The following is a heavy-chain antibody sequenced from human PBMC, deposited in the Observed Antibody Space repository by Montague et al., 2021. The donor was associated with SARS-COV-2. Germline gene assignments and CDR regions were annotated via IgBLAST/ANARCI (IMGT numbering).Heavy chain of an antibody. V-gene: IGHV3-21*01. CDR2: ISSSSSYI. CDR3: ARVRVSGQYYGMDV. J-gene: IGHJ6*02. CDR1: GFTFSSYS. D-gene: IGHD2-15*01. Sequence: SLRLSCAASGFTFSSYSMNWVRQAPGKGLEWVSSISSSSSYIYYADSVKGRFTISRDNAKNSLYLQMNSLRAEDTAVYYCARVRVSGQYYGMDVWGQGTTVTVSS.